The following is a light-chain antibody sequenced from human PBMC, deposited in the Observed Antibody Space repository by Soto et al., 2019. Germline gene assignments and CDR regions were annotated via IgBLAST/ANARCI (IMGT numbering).Light chain of an antibody. CDR1: SSDVGGYNY. J-gene: IGLJ2*01. V-gene: IGLV2-14*01. CDR3: SSYTRSSTVV. Sequence: QSALTQPASVSGSPGQSITISCTGTSSDVGGYNYVSWYQQHPAKAPKLMIYDVSNRPSGVSTRFSGSKSGNTASLTISGLQAEDEADYYCSSYTRSSTVVFGGGTKVTVL. CDR2: DVS.